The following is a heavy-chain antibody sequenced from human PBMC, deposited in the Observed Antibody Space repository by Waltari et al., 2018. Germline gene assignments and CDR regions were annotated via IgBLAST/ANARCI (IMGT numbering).Heavy chain of an antibody. CDR1: GGSISSYY. CDR3: ARGGSVLVRRLDP. CDR2: IYYSGST. Sequence: QVQLQESGPGLVKPSETLSLTCTVSGGSISSYYWSWIRQPPGKGLEWIGYIYYSGSTNYNPSLKSRVTISVDTSKNQFSLKLSSVTAADTAVYYCARGGSVLVRRLDPWGQGTLVTVSS. J-gene: IGHJ5*02. V-gene: IGHV4-59*01. D-gene: IGHD2-8*02.